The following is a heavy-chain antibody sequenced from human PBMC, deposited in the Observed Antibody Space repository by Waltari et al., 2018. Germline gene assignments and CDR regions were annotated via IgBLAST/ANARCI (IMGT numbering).Heavy chain of an antibody. CDR2: VNPNGGST. D-gene: IGHD2-2*01. V-gene: IGHV1-46*04. Sequence: QVQLVQSGAEVKKPGASVKVSCKASGYTFSDFYIHWVRQAPGQGLEWMGRVNPNGGSTTFAQKVQDRVTMTRDTSTSTVYMELSSLRSEDTAVYYCARAGSTLIWGVAEWGQGTLVTVSS. J-gene: IGHJ4*02. CDR1: GYTFSDFY. CDR3: ARAGSTLIWGVAE.